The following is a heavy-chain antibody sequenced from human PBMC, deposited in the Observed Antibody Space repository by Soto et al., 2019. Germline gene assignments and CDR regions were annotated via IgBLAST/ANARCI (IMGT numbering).Heavy chain of an antibody. Sequence: GESLKISCKGSGYSFPTYWIGWVRQMPGKGLEWMGIIYPGDSDTRYSPSFQGQVTISADKSISTAYLQWNSLKASDTAMYYCARHRDGDWFDPWGQGTLVTVSS. D-gene: IGHD4-17*01. V-gene: IGHV5-51*01. CDR1: GYSFPTYW. CDR3: ARHRDGDWFDP. CDR2: IYPGDSDT. J-gene: IGHJ5*02.